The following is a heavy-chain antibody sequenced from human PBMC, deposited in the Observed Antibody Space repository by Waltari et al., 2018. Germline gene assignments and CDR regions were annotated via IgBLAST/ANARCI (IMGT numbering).Heavy chain of an antibody. J-gene: IGHJ4*02. Sequence: EVPLVASGGDSVQPGGPPSLSSAAAGFTFSNFWMSWVRQAPGKGLQWVASIKPDGSGKYYVESVKGRFTISRDNAKNSLNLQMDSLRVEDTAVYFCARDVLWGQGTRVTVSP. V-gene: IGHV3-7*01. CDR1: GFTFSNFW. CDR3: ARDVL. D-gene: IGHD2-15*01. CDR2: IKPDGSGK.